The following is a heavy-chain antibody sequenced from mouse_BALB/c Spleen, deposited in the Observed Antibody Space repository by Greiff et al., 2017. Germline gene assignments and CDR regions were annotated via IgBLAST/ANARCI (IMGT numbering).Heavy chain of an antibody. CDR1: GYTFTSYW. Sequence: DLVKPGASVKLSCKASGYTFTSYWINWIKQRPGQGLEWIGRIAPGSGSTYYNEMFKGKATLTVDTSSSTAYIQLSSLSSEDSAVYFCAREFYYYGSSQFAYWGQGTLVTVSA. V-gene: IGHV1S41*01. CDR2: IAPGSGST. D-gene: IGHD1-1*01. CDR3: AREFYYYGSSQFAY. J-gene: IGHJ3*01.